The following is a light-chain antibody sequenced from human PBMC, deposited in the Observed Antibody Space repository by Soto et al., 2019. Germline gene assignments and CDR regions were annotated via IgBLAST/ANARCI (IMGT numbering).Light chain of an antibody. V-gene: IGKV3-15*01. Sequence: EFVLTQSPGTLSLSPGERATLSCRASQTVRNNYLAWYQQKPGQAPRLLIYGASTRASGIPARFSGSGSGTEFTLTISGLQTEDFAAYYCQQYNNWPRTFGQGTKVDIK. CDR1: QTVRNN. CDR3: QQYNNWPRT. J-gene: IGKJ1*01. CDR2: GAS.